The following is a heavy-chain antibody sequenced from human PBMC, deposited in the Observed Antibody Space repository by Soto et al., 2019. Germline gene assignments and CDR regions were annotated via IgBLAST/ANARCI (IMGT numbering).Heavy chain of an antibody. J-gene: IGHJ4*02. Sequence: PAGSLRLSCAASEFTYSRYSMNWVRQAPGKGLEWVSSISSSSSYIYYADSVKGRFTISRDNAKNSLYLQMNSLRAEDTAVYYCARDLKDFWSGYPPRYYFDYWGQGTLVTVSS. CDR3: ARDLKDFWSGYPPRYYFDY. D-gene: IGHD3-3*01. V-gene: IGHV3-21*01. CDR2: ISSSSSYI. CDR1: EFTYSRYS.